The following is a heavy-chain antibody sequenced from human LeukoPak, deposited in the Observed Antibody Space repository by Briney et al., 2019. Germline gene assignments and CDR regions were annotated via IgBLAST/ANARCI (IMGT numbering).Heavy chain of an antibody. CDR3: AREGVYYDSSGYPRGYDFDY. V-gene: IGHV3-33*01. Sequence: GRSLRLSCAASGFTFSSYGMHWVRQAPGKGLEWVAVIWYDGSNKYYADSVKGRFTISRDNSKNTLYLQMNSLRAEDTAVYYCAREGVYYDSSGYPRGYDFDYWGQGALVTVSS. CDR2: IWYDGSNK. D-gene: IGHD3-22*01. CDR1: GFTFSSYG. J-gene: IGHJ4*02.